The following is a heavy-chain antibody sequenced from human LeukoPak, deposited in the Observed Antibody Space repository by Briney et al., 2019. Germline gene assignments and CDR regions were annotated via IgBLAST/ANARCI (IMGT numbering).Heavy chain of an antibody. CDR1: GGSFSGYY. CDR2: INHSGST. J-gene: IGHJ6*03. D-gene: IGHD6-13*01. CDR3: ARVRRQQLAIGYYYYMDV. V-gene: IGHV4-34*01. Sequence: RASETLSLTCAVYGGSFSGYYWSWIRQPPGKGLEWLGEINHSGSTNYNPSLKSRVTISVDTSKNQFSLKLSSVTAADTAVYYCARVRRQQLAIGYYYYMDVWGKGTTVTVSS.